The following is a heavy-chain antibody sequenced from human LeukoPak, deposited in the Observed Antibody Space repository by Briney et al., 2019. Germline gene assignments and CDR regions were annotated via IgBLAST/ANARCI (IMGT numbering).Heavy chain of an antibody. V-gene: IGHV4-59*01. CDR3: ARGGGEYSGSYRYYYYYMDV. D-gene: IGHD1-26*01. CDR2: IYYSGST. J-gene: IGHJ6*03. Sequence: PSETLSLTCTVSGGSISSYYWSWIRQPPGKGLEWIGYIYYSGSTNYNPSLKSRVTISVDTSKNQFSLKLSSVTAADTAVYYCARGGGEYSGSYRYYYYYMDVWGKGTTVTVSS. CDR1: GGSISSYY.